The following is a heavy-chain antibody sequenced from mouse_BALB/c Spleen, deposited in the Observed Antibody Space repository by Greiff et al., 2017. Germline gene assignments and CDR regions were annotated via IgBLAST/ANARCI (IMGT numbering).Heavy chain of an antibody. J-gene: IGHJ4*01. D-gene: IGHD5-5*01. CDR2: ISSGGST. CDR1: GFTFSSYA. CDR3: ARGYRDYAMDY. Sequence: EVKLVESGGGLVKPGGSLILSCAASGFTFSSYAMSWVRQTPEKRLEWVASISSGGSTYYPDSVKGRFTISRDNARNILYLQMSSLRSEDTAMYYCARGYRDYAMDYWGQGTSVTVSS. V-gene: IGHV5-6-5*01.